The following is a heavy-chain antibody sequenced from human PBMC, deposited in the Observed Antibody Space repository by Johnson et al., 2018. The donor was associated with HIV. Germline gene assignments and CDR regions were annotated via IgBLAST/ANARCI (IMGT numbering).Heavy chain of an antibody. CDR2: ISGSGGST. J-gene: IGHJ3*02. D-gene: IGHD3-10*01. CDR3: AKAMSPMVRGNI. V-gene: IGHV3-23*04. Sequence: VQLVESGGDLVQPGGSLRLSCAASRFTFSSYDMHWVRQATGKGLEHVSVISGSGGSTYYADSVKGRFTISRDNSKNTLYLQMNSLRAEDTAVYYCAKAMSPMVRGNIWGQGTMVTVSS. CDR1: RFTFSSYD.